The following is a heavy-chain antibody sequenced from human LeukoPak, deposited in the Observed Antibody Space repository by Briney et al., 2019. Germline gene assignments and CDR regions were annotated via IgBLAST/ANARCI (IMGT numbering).Heavy chain of an antibody. J-gene: IGHJ4*02. V-gene: IGHV4-31*03. CDR3: ARARGYSGYEMDY. CDR2: IYYSGST. CDR1: GGSISSGGYY. D-gene: IGHD5-12*01. Sequence: SQTLSLTCTVSGGSISSGGYYWSWIRQHPGKGLEWIGYIYYSGSTYYNPSLKSRVTISVDTSKKQSSLKLSSVTAADTAVYYCARARGYSGYEMDYWGQGTLVTVSS.